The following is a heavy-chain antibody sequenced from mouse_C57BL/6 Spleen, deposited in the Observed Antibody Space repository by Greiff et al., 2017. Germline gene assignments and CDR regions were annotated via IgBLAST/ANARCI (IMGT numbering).Heavy chain of an antibody. CDR2: IYPGSGST. D-gene: IGHD1-1*01. V-gene: IGHV1-55*01. Sequence: QVQLKQPGAELVKPGASVKMSCKASGYTFTSYWITWVKQRPGQGLEWIGDIYPGSGSTNYNEKFKSKATLTVDTSSSTAYMQLSSLTSEDSAVYDCARDYGSRSCAMDYWGQGTSVTVSS. CDR3: ARDYGSRSCAMDY. J-gene: IGHJ4*01. CDR1: GYTFTSYW.